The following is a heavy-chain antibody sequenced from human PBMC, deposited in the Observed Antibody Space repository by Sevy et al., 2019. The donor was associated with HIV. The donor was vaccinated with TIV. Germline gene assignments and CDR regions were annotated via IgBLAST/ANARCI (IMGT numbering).Heavy chain of an antibody. CDR3: ARPLYCSSTSCYGPYYFDY. Sequence: GGSLRLSCAVSGFTFSSYSMNWVRQAPGKGLEWVSSISSSSSYIYDADSVKGRFTISRDNAKNSLYLQMNSLRAEDTAVYYCARPLYCSSTSCYGPYYFDYWGQGTLVTVSS. CDR2: ISSSSSYI. D-gene: IGHD2-2*01. CDR1: GFTFSSYS. V-gene: IGHV3-21*01. J-gene: IGHJ4*02.